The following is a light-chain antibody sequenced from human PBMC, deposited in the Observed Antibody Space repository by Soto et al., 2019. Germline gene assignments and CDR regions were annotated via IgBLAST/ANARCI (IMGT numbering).Light chain of an antibody. J-gene: IGKJ1*01. CDR2: DAS. CDR1: QSVSSY. V-gene: IGKV3-11*01. Sequence: EIVLTQSPATLSLSPGERATLSCRASQSVSSYLAWYQQKPGQAPRLLIDDASNRATGIPARFSGSGSGTDFTLTISSLEPEDFAVYYCQQLTFGQGTKVEIK. CDR3: QQLT.